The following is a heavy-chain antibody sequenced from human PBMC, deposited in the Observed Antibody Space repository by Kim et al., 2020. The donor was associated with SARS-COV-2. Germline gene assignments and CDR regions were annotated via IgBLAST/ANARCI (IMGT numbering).Heavy chain of an antibody. V-gene: IGHV3-11*06. Sequence: GGSLRLSCAASGFTFSDYYMNWIRQAPGKGLEWVSCIRSSSTYRNSADSVKGRFTISRDNAKNSLFLQMDSLTPEDTAVYYCARGGRFDYYDSGIEFWGQGTRVTVSS. CDR3: ARGGRFDYYDSGIEF. CDR2: IRSSSTYR. D-gene: IGHD3-10*01. J-gene: IGHJ4*02. CDR1: GFTFSDYY.